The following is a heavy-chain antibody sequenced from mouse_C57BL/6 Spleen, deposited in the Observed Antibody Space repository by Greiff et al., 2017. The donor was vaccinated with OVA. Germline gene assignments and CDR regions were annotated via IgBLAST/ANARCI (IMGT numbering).Heavy chain of an antibody. CDR2: INPSSGYT. J-gene: IGHJ1*03. Sequence: VKLMESGAELAKPGASVKLSCKASGYTFTSYWMHWVKQRPGQGLEWIGYINPSSGYTKYNQKFKDKATLTADKSSSTAYMQLSSLTYEDSAVYYCARYRFTTEGYFDVWGTGTTVTVSS. CDR3: ARYRFTTEGYFDV. CDR1: GYTFTSYW. D-gene: IGHD1-1*01. V-gene: IGHV1-7*01.